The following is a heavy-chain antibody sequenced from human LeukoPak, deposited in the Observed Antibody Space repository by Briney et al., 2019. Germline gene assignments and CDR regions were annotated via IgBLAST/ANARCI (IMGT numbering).Heavy chain of an antibody. CDR3: TRAVAHLDY. V-gene: IGHV3-49*04. J-gene: IGHJ4*02. D-gene: IGHD4-23*01. CDR1: GFTFGDYA. CDR2: IRSKTYGGTT. Sequence: GSLRLSCTASGFTFGDYAMSWVRQAPGKGLEWVGFIRSKTYGGTTEYAASVKGRFTISRDDSKSIAYLQMNSLKTEDTAVYYCTRAVAHLDYWGQGTLVTVSS.